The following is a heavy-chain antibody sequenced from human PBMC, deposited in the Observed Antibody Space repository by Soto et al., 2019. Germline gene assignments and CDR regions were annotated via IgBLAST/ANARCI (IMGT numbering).Heavy chain of an antibody. CDR1: GGTFSSYA. D-gene: IGHD3-3*01. Sequence: SVKVSCKASGGTFSSYAISWVRQAPGQGLEWMGGIIPIFGTANYAQKFQGRVTITADESTSTAYMELSSLRSEATAVYYCARGVLRNRFDPWGQGNLITVSS. CDR3: ARGVLRNRFDP. J-gene: IGHJ5*02. CDR2: IIPIFGTA. V-gene: IGHV1-69*13.